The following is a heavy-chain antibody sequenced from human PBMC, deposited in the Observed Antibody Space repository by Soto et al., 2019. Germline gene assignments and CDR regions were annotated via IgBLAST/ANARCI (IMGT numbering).Heavy chain of an antibody. CDR1: GFTFSSYG. D-gene: IGHD1-26*01. V-gene: IGHV3-30*18. Sequence: QVQLVESGGGVVQPGRSLRLSCAASGFTFSSYGMHWVRQAPGKGLEWVAVISYDGSNKYYADSVKGRFTISRDNSKNTLYLQMNSLRAEATAVYYCAKDRVLPSYYYYYGMDVWGQGTTVTVSS. J-gene: IGHJ6*02. CDR2: ISYDGSNK. CDR3: AKDRVLPSYYYYYGMDV.